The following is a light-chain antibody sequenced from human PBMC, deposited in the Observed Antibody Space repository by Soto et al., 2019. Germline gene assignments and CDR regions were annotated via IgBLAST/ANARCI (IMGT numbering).Light chain of an antibody. V-gene: IGKV3-20*01. CDR2: GAS. CDR3: QQYGSSPRT. Sequence: ETVLRQSPLPLSLSPGQRATLSSRASQSVSSSYLAWYQQKPGQAPRLLICGASSRATGIRERFSGSGSGTDFTLTISRLEPEHVAVYYCQQYGSSPRTFGTRVKGDIK. J-gene: IGKJ3*01. CDR1: QSVSSSY.